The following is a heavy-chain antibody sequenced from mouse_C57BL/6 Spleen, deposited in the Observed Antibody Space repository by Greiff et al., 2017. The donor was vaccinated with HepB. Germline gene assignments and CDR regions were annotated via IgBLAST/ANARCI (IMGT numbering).Heavy chain of an antibody. Sequence: VQVVESGPGLVAPSQSLSITCTVSGFSLTSYGVDWVRQSPGKGLEWLGVIWGVGSTNYNSALKSRLSISKDNSKSQVFLKMNSLQTDDTAMYYCARHPFEDYYAMDYWGQGTSVTVSS. CDR1: GFSLTSYG. CDR2: IWGVGST. V-gene: IGHV2-6*01. CDR3: ARHPFEDYYAMDY. J-gene: IGHJ4*01.